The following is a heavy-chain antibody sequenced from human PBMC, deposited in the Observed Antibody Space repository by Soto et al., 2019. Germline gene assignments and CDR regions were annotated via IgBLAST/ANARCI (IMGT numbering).Heavy chain of an antibody. CDR1: GGSISSSSYY. Sequence: QLELQELGPGLVKPSETLSLTCTVSGGSISSSSYYWGWIRQPPGKGLEWIGSIYYSGSTYYNPSLKSRVTISVDTSKNQFSLKLSSVTAADTAVYYCARHLDSSGYNYYFDYWGQGTLVTVSS. D-gene: IGHD3-22*01. J-gene: IGHJ4*02. V-gene: IGHV4-39*01. CDR2: IYYSGST. CDR3: ARHLDSSGYNYYFDY.